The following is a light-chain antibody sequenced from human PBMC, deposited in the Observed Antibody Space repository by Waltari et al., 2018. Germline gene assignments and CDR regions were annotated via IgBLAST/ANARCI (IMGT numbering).Light chain of an antibody. CDR3: CSYAGSGTWV. V-gene: IGLV2-23*02. J-gene: IGLJ3*02. CDR2: EVT. Sequence: QSALTQPASVSGSPGQSITISCTGTSSDNGYYNLVSWYQHLPGKAPKVMIYEVTKRPSGVSNRFSGSKSGNTASLTISGVQAEDEGHYYCCSYAGSGTWVFGGGTKLTVL. CDR1: SSDNGYYNL.